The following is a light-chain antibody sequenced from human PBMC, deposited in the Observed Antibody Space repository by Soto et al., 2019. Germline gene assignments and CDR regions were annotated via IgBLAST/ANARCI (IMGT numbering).Light chain of an antibody. J-gene: IGKJ4*01. CDR2: AAS. CDR1: QGIGSW. CDR3: QQANSFPLT. Sequence: DIQMTQSPSSVSASVGDRVTITCRSSQGIGSWLAWYQQKPGKAPKLRLYAASSLQSGRPSRFSGSESGTEFTLTISNLQHEHFANYYCQQANSFPLTVGGGTKVEIK. V-gene: IGKV1D-12*01.